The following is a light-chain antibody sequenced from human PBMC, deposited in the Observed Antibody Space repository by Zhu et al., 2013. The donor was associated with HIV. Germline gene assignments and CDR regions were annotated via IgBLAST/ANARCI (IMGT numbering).Light chain of an antibody. CDR3: QQYANSPRT. Sequence: VLTQSPASLSLSPGQTATVACKASQNIYNHLAWYQHKPGQPPRLLIFDASTRASDIPVRFSATGSGTDFALTISALEPEDFAIYYCQQYANSPRTFGGGTKVEI. CDR1: QNIYNH. V-gene: IGKV3-11*01. J-gene: IGKJ4*01. CDR2: DAS.